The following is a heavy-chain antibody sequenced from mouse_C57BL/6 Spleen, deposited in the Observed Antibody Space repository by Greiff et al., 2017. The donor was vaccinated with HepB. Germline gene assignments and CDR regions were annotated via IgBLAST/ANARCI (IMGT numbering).Heavy chain of an antibody. D-gene: IGHD1-1*01. CDR1: GYTFTDYY. Sequence: EVKLMESGPELVKPGASVKISCKASGYTFTDYYMNWVKQSHGKSLEWIGDINPNNGGTSYNQKFKGKATLTVDKSSSTAYMELRSLTSEDSAVYYCARGGYGTLYWYFDVWGTGTTVTVSS. J-gene: IGHJ1*03. CDR2: INPNNGGT. V-gene: IGHV1-26*01. CDR3: ARGGYGTLYWYFDV.